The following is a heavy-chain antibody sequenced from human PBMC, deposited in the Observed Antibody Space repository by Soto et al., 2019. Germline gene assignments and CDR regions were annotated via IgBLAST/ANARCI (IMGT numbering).Heavy chain of an antibody. Sequence: ITLKESGPTLVKPTQTLTLTCTFSGLSLSTTGVGVGWIRQPPGKALEWLALIYWDDDKRYSPSLKSRLTITKDTSKNHVVLTMTNMDPVDTATYYCVQSRCGGDCLQSYSSHSYYGLDVWGQGTTVTVSS. CDR1: GLSLSTTGVG. CDR3: VQSRCGGDCLQSYSSHSYYGLDV. V-gene: IGHV2-5*02. CDR2: IYWDDDK. D-gene: IGHD2-21*02. J-gene: IGHJ6*02.